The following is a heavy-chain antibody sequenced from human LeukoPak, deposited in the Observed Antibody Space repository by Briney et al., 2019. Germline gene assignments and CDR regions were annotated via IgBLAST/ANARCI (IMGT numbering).Heavy chain of an antibody. CDR1: GFTFSSHG. CDR2: ISYDGSNK. D-gene: IGHD2-2*01. CDR3: ARARRYCSSTSCPTPYYYYYYGMDV. Sequence: GGSLGLSCAASGFTFSSHGLHWVRQAPGKGLEWVAVISYDGSNKYYADSVKGRFTISRDNSKSTLYLQMNSLRAEDTAVYYCARARRYCSSTSCPTPYYYYYYGMDVWGQGTTVTVSS. J-gene: IGHJ6*02. V-gene: IGHV3-30*03.